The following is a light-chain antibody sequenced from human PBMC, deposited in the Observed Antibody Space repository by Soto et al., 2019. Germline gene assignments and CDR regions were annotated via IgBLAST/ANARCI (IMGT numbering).Light chain of an antibody. CDR1: QSVSSSY. CDR2: VVS. J-gene: IGKJ5*01. CDR3: QHYVTSPPIT. Sequence: EIVLTQSPGTLSLSPGERATLSCRASQSVSSSYLAWYQQKPGQAPRLLIYVVSSRATGIPDRFSGSGSGTDFTLTISRLEPEDFAVYYCQHYVTSPPITFGQGTRREIK. V-gene: IGKV3-20*01.